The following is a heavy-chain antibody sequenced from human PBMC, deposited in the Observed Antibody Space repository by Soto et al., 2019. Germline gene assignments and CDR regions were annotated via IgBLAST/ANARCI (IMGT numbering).Heavy chain of an antibody. CDR2: MNPYSGNT. D-gene: IGHD2-21*01. CDR1: GYTVTNNY. Sequence: ASVKVSCKASGYTVTNNYINCVRQSAVQGLEWMGWMNPYSGNTGYARNFHGRVTMTRDNSITTAYMELSSLRSEDTAVYYCVRAPLDYYSADYFDNWGQGTLVTVSS. V-gene: IGHV1-8*01. J-gene: IGHJ4*02. CDR3: VRAPLDYYSADYFDN.